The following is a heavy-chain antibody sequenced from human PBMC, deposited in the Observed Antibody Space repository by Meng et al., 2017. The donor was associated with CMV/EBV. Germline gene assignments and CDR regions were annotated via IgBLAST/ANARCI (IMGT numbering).Heavy chain of an antibody. Sequence: SETLSLTCAVYGGSFSGYYWSWIRQPPGKGLEWIGEINHSGSTNYNPSLKSRVTISADTSKNQFSLKLSSVTAADTAVYYCARGLYNWNTGWFDPWGQGTLVTVSS. CDR3: ARGLYNWNTGWFDP. CDR2: INHSGST. J-gene: IGHJ5*02. D-gene: IGHD1/OR15-1a*01. V-gene: IGHV4-34*01. CDR1: GGSFSGYY.